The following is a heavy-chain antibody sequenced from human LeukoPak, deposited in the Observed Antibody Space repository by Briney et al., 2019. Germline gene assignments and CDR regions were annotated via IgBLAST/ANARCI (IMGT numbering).Heavy chain of an antibody. J-gene: IGHJ4*02. Sequence: GGSLRLSCAASGFTFSSYWMSWVRQAPGKGLEWVANIKQDGSEKYYVDSVKGRFTISRDNAKNSLYLQMNSLRAEDTAVYYCAREDSAYDFWSGYYTQTKYYFDYWGQGTLVTVSS. CDR2: IKQDGSEK. CDR1: GFTFSSYW. CDR3: AREDSAYDFWSGYYTQTKYYFDY. V-gene: IGHV3-7*01. D-gene: IGHD3-3*01.